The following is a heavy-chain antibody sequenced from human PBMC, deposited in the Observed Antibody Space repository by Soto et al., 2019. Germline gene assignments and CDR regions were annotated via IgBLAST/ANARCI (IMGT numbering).Heavy chain of an antibody. CDR2: IYGTGNT. CDR3: RSSSRYSTDV. J-gene: IGHJ6*02. D-gene: IGHD6-19*01. CDR1: GGSITSSFY. Sequence: QLQLQESGPGLVKPSETLSLSCTVSGGSITSSFYWGWIRQPPGKGLEWIGSIYGTGNTYYNPSLDGRVTIADDTSNNQFALNLISVTAADTAVYYCRSSSRYSTDVWGQGATVTVSS. V-gene: IGHV4-39*01.